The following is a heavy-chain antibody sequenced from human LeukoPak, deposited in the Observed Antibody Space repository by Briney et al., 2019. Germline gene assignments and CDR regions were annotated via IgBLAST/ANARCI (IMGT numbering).Heavy chain of an antibody. CDR1: GFTLSSYG. CDR3: SNSGYDKGGFDY. J-gene: IGHJ4*02. V-gene: IGHV3-30*18. D-gene: IGHD5-12*01. Sequence: GGSLRLSCAASGFTLSSYGMHWVRQAPGKGLEWVAVISYDGSNKYYADSVKGRFTISRDNSKNTLYLQMNSLRAEDTAVYYCSNSGYDKGGFDYWGQGTLVTVSS. CDR2: ISYDGSNK.